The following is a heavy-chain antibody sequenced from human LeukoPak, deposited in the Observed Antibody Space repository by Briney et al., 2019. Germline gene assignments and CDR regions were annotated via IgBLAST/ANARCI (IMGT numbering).Heavy chain of an antibody. CDR1: GGSISIYY. CDR2: IYTSGST. J-gene: IGHJ4*02. Sequence: PSETLSLTCTVSGGSISIYYWSWIRQPAGKGLEWIGRIYTSGSTNYNPSLKSRVTISVDKSKNQFSLKLSSVTAADTAVYYCARSHSVWTSFDYWGQGTLVTVSS. V-gene: IGHV4-4*07. CDR3: ARSHSVWTSFDY. D-gene: IGHD3/OR15-3a*01.